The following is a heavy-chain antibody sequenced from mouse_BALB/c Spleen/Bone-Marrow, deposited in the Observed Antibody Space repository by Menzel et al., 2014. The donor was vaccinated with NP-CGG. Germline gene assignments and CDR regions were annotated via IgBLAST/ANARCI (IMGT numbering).Heavy chain of an antibody. V-gene: IGHV5-6-3*01. J-gene: IGHJ4*01. CDR3: AREDYYYAMDY. CDR2: INSNGDST. CDR1: GFTFSSYG. Sequence: EVKLVESGGGLVQPGGSLKLSCAASGFTFSSYGMSWVRQTPDKRLELVATINSNGDSTYYPDSVKGRFTISRDNAKNTLYLQMSSLKSEDTAMYYCAREDYYYAMDYWGQGTSVTVSS.